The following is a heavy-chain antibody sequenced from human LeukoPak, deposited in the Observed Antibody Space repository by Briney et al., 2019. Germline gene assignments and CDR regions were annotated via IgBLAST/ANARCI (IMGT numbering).Heavy chain of an antibody. Sequence: SGTLSHTFVVSVGAFSGFFWSWIRPAPGKGVEWIGEIIHSGSSNYNPSLRSRVTISGDTYKNQFSLKLNSLTAADTAVYYGARGNIVGKILGGLHGTTAFDLWGQGILVTVSS. V-gene: IGHV4-34*01. D-gene: IGHD1-26*01. J-gene: IGHJ4*02. CDR3: ARGNIVGKILGGLHGTTAFDL. CDR2: IIHSGSS. CDR1: VGAFSGFF.